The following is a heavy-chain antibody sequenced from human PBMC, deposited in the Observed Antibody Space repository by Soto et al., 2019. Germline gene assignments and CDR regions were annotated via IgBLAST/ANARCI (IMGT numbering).Heavy chain of an antibody. Sequence: EVELVESGGGLVQPGGSLRLSCAASGFTFSAYWMHWVRKAPGKGLVWVSRTNTDGTATTYADSVEGRFTISRDNAKNMLYLQMNSLRAEDTAVYYCTRGHYYGMDVWGQGTTVTVSS. CDR3: TRGHYYGMDV. CDR2: TNTDGTAT. V-gene: IGHV3-74*03. J-gene: IGHJ6*02. CDR1: GFTFSAYW.